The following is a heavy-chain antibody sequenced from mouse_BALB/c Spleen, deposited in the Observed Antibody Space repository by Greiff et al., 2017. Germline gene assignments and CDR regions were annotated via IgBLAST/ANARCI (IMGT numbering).Heavy chain of an antibody. Sequence: VQLQESGPQLVRPGASVKISCKASGYSFTSYWMHWVKQRPGQGLEWIGMIDPSDSETRLNQKFKDKATLTVDKSSSTAYMQLSSPTSEDSAVYYCARGHYGSFYAMDYWGQGTSVTVSS. CDR1: GYSFTSYW. J-gene: IGHJ4*01. V-gene: IGHV1S126*01. CDR3: ARGHYGSFYAMDY. CDR2: IDPSDSET. D-gene: IGHD1-1*01.